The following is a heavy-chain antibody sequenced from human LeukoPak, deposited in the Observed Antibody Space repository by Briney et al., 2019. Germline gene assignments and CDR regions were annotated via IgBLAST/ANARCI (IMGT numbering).Heavy chain of an antibody. CDR3: AREHSYYYDSSGLKGGDYFDY. Sequence: PGRSLRLSCAASGFTFSNYDMHWVRQAPGKGLEWVAVISYDGSNKYYADSVKGRFTISRDNSKNTLYLQMNSLRAEDTAVYYCAREHSYYYDSSGLKGGDYFDYWGQGTLVTVSS. V-gene: IGHV3-30*04. D-gene: IGHD3-22*01. CDR2: ISYDGSNK. J-gene: IGHJ4*02. CDR1: GFTFSNYD.